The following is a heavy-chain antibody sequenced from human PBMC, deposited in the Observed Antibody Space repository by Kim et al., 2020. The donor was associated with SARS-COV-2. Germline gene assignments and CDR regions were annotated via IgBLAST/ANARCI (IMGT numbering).Heavy chain of an antibody. J-gene: IGHJ3*02. V-gene: IGHV4-34*01. Sequence: SRVTISVDTSKNQFSLKLSSVTAADTAVYYCARGRGEMVRGVIVNDAFDIWGQGTMVTVSS. D-gene: IGHD3-10*01. CDR3: ARGRGEMVRGVIVNDAFDI.